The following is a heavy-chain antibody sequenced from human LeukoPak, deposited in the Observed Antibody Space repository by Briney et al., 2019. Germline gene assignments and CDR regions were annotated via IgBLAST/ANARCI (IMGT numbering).Heavy chain of an antibody. D-gene: IGHD3-22*01. CDR3: AKGSYYDSSGSFYFDY. Sequence: GGSLRLSCAASGFTFSSYAMSWVRQAPGKGLAWVSTISGGSGSTYCADSVKGRFTISRDNSKNTLYLQMNSLRDEDTAAYYCAKGSYYDSSGSFYFDYWGQGTLVTVSS. V-gene: IGHV3-23*01. CDR2: ISGGSGST. J-gene: IGHJ4*02. CDR1: GFTFSSYA.